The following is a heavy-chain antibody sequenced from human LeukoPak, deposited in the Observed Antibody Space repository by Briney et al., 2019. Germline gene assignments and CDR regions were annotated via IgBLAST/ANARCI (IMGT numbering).Heavy chain of an antibody. J-gene: IGHJ4*02. D-gene: IGHD3-16*01. Sequence: GRSLRLSCAASGFSFSTFGMHWPRRAPAKGLEWVAVIWNDGSKKFYAESVKGRFTISRDNSQNTLYLQMNRLGAEDTAVYYCGRDSLGGDYWSQGTLVTVSS. CDR3: GRDSLGGDY. V-gene: IGHV3-33*08. CDR2: IWNDGSKK. CDR1: GFSFSTFG.